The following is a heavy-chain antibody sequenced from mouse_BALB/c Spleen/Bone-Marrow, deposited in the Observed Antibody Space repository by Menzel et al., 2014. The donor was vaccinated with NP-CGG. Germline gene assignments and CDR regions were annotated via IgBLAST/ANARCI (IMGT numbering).Heavy chain of an antibody. Sequence: QVQLQQSGAELVKPGASVKLSCKASGYTFTSYYMYWVKQRPGQGLEWIGEINPSNGGTNFNEKFKSKATLTVDKSSSTAYMQLSSLTSEDSAVYYCTRSYYDNYFDVWGAGTPVTVSS. J-gene: IGHJ1*01. CDR3: TRSYYDNYFDV. CDR2: INPSNGGT. D-gene: IGHD2-1*01. CDR1: GYTFTSYY. V-gene: IGHV1-53*01.